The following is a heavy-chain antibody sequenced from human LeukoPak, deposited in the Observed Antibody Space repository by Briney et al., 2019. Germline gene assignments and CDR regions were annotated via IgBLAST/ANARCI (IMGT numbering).Heavy chain of an antibody. CDR3: ARNDKGNSYGYSIDY. V-gene: IGHV3-33*01. D-gene: IGHD5-18*01. CDR1: EFTFNIYD. Sequence: GGSLRLSCAASEFTFNIYDMHWVRQAPGKGLEWVAVIWYDGSNKYYADSVKGRFTISRDNSKNTLYLQMNSLRAEDTAVYYCARNDKGNSYGYSIDYWGQGTLVTVSS. J-gene: IGHJ4*02. CDR2: IWYDGSNK.